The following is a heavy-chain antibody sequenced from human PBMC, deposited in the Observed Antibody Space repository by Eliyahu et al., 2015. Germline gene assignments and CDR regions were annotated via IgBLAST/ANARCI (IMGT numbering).Heavy chain of an antibody. CDR3: VKDHGAWGCDSSSCYGLDV. Sequence: EVQLVESGGXLVQPGGSLXLXCSAXGFXFXTXATPWVRQAPGRGPEYISAINTKGDDTYYTDSVKGRYTISRDNSKSILYLQMTSLRAEDTAVYYCVKDHGAWGCDSSSCYGLDVWGQGTTVTVSS. CDR2: INTKGDDT. CDR1: GFXFXTXA. D-gene: IGHD6-13*01. J-gene: IGHJ6*02. V-gene: IGHV3-64D*08.